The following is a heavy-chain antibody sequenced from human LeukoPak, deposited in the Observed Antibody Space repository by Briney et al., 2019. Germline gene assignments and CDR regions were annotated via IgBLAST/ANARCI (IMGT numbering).Heavy chain of an antibody. CDR1: GVSFSSYY. V-gene: IGHV4-34*01. J-gene: IGHJ6*03. D-gene: IGHD2-2*01. CDR2: INHSGST. Sequence: SETLSLTCAVYGVSFSSYYWSWIRQPPGKGLEWIGEINHSGSTNYNPSLKSRVTISIHTSKNQFSLKLSSVTAADTAVYYCARRGRGVYQLLASSPRYHYYYIDVWGKGTTVTVSS. CDR3: ARRGRGVYQLLASSPRYHYYYIDV.